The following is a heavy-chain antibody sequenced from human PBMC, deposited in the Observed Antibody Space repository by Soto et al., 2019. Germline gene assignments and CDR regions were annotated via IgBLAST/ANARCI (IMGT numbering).Heavy chain of an antibody. V-gene: IGHV1-18*04. D-gene: IGHD5-12*01. CDR3: ATVGPSNSGNLYAFDI. J-gene: IGHJ3*02. CDR1: GYTLTNYG. Sequence: QAQLVQSGAEVKKSGASVRVSCKASGYTLTNYGVTWVRQAPGQGLEWLGRVTPYKADTNSAQNLQGRVTIATDTSTNTAYLELRSLRSDDTAVYFCATVGPSNSGNLYAFDIWGQGTMVTVSA. CDR2: VTPYKADT.